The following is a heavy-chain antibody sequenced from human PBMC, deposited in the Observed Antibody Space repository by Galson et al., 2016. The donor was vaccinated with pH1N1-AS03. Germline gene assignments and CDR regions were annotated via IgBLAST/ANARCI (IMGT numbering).Heavy chain of an antibody. V-gene: IGHV3-15*01. CDR2: VKSKTDGGAA. CDR3: ATEKLPGGEDYRGYFDP. J-gene: IGHJ5*02. Sequence: GSLRLSCAASGFTFSSAWVSWVRQAAGKGLEWVGRVKSKTDGGAAAYSAHVEGRFIISRDDSKNMVYLQMNSLRTEDTAVYYCATEKLPGGEDYRGYFDPWGQGTLVTVSS. D-gene: IGHD2-21*01. CDR1: GFTFSSAW.